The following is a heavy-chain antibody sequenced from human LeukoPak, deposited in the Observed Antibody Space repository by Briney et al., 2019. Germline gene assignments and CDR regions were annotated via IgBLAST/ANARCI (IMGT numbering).Heavy chain of an antibody. CDR2: IKQDGGEK. J-gene: IGHJ4*02. V-gene: IGHV3-7*04. Sequence: GGSLRLSCAASGFTFSSYWMSWVRQAPGKGLEWVANIKQDGGEKYYVGSVKGRFTISRDNAKNSLYLQMNSLRPKDTAVYYCAGRGDGNLYYFDHWGQGTLVTASS. CDR3: AGRGDGNLYYFDH. D-gene: IGHD5-24*01. CDR1: GFTFSSYW.